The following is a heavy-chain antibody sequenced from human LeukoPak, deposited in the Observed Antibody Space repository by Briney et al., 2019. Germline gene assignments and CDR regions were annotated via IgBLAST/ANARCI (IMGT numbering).Heavy chain of an antibody. V-gene: IGHV4-30-2*01. CDR1: GGSISSGDYY. J-gene: IGHJ6*02. CDR3: ARDNLRDYYYGMDV. CDR2: IYHSGST. Sequence: SETLSLTCTVSGGSISSGDYYWAWIRQPPGKGLEWIGYIYHSGSTYYNPSLKSRVTISVDRSKNQFSLKLSSVTAADTAVYYCARDNLRDYYYGMDVWGQGTTVTVSS.